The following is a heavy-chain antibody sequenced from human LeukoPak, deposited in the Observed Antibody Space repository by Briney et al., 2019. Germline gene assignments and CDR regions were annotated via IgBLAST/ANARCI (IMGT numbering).Heavy chain of an antibody. CDR1: GFTFSSYA. CDR3: ARDRMAAY. CDR2: ISYDGSNK. D-gene: IGHD5-24*01. V-gene: IGHV3-30*04. J-gene: IGHJ4*02. Sequence: GGSLRLSCAASGFTFSSYAMHWLRQAPGKGLEWVAVISYDGSNKYYADSVKGRFTISRDNSKNTLYLQMNSLRAEDTAVYYCARDRMAAYWGQGTLVTVSS.